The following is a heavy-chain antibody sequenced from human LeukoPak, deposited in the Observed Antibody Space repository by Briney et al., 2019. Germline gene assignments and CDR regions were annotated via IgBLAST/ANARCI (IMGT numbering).Heavy chain of an antibody. CDR1: GGTFSSYT. J-gene: IGHJ5*02. CDR3: ARGPGLGDWFDP. Sequence: SVKVSCKASGGTFSSYTISWVRQAPGQGLEWMGRIIPILGIANYAQKFQGRVTITADKSTSTAYMELSSLRSEDTAVYYCARGPGLGDWFDPWGQGTLVTVFS. CDR2: IIPILGIA. D-gene: IGHD3-10*01. V-gene: IGHV1-69*02.